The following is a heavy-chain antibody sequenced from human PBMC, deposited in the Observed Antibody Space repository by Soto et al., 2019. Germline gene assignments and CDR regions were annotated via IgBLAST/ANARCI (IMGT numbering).Heavy chain of an antibody. J-gene: IGHJ4*02. CDR3: AKDRSPITIFGVVIACFDY. Sequence: GGSLRLSCASAGVTFSSYAMSLVRQAPGKGLEWVSAISGSGGSTYYADSVKGRFTISRDNSKNTLYLQMNSLRAEDTAVYYCAKDRSPITIFGVVIACFDYWGLGTLVTVSS. CDR2: ISGSGGST. CDR1: GVTFSSYA. V-gene: IGHV3-23*01. D-gene: IGHD3-3*01.